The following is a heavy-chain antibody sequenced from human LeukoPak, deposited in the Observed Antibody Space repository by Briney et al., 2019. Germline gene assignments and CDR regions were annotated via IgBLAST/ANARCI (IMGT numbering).Heavy chain of an antibody. D-gene: IGHD2-21*02. V-gene: IGHV3-7*01. CDR1: GFTFSDYW. CDR3: TRGDPDY. Sequence: GGSLRLSCAASGFTFSDYWMQWVRQAPGKGLEWVANINYHGNENYLLDSVKGRFTISRDNAKNSLLLQMNSLRVEDTAVYYCTRGDPDYWGLGTLVTVSS. J-gene: IGHJ4*02. CDR2: INYHGNEN.